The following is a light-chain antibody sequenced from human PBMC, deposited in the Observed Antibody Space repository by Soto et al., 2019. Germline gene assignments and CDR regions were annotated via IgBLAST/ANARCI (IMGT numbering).Light chain of an antibody. Sequence: EILLTQSPGTLYLSPGERATLSCRASQSVSNNYLAWYQQKLGQAPRLLIYDASSRATGIPDRFSGSGSGTDFTLTISRLEPEDFAVFFCQQYGTSQIIFGQGTRLEIK. CDR2: DAS. CDR3: QQYGTSQII. J-gene: IGKJ5*01. V-gene: IGKV3-20*01. CDR1: QSVSNNY.